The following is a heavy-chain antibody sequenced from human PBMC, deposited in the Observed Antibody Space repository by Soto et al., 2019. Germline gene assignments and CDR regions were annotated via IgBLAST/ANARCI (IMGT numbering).Heavy chain of an antibody. V-gene: IGHV1-69*13. CDR3: ARDLGHDFSSGYSYYYYYYGMYV. J-gene: IGHJ6*02. CDR1: GGTFGSYA. CDR2: IIPIFGTA. D-gene: IGHD3-3*01. Sequence: SAKVSCKASGGTFGSYAISWVRQAPGQGLEWMGGIIPIFGTANYAQKSQGRVTITADESTSTAYMELSSLRSEDTAVYYCARDLGHDFSSGYSYYYYYYGMYVWG.